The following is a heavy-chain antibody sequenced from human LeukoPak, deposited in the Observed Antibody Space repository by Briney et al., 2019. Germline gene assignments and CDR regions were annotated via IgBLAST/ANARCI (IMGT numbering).Heavy chain of an antibody. CDR2: IYSGGST. Sequence: GGSLRLSCAASGFTVSRNYMSWVRQAPGKGLEWVSVIYSGGSTYYADSVKGRFTISRGNVENSLYLQMNSLRAEDTAVYYCARGADSGTSRFDFWGQGSLVTVSS. CDR3: ARGADSGTSRFDF. V-gene: IGHV3-53*01. CDR1: GFTVSRNY. J-gene: IGHJ4*02. D-gene: IGHD1-26*01.